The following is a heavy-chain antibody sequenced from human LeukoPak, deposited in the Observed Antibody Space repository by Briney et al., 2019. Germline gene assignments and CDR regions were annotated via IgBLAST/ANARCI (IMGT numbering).Heavy chain of an antibody. V-gene: IGHV3-30*18. CDR3: AKESDSAGACDF. J-gene: IGHJ4*02. Sequence: GGSLRLSCAASGFTFSSYGMHWVRQAPGKGLEWVAVISYDGSYKHDADSVKGRFTISRDNSKNTLYLQMNSLRAEDTAMYYRAKESDSAGACDFWGQGTLVTVSS. D-gene: IGHD2-21*02. CDR1: GFTFSSYG. CDR2: ISYDGSYK.